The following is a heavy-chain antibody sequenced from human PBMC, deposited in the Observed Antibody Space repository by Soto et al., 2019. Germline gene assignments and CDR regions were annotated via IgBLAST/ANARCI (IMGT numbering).Heavy chain of an antibody. J-gene: IGHJ6*02. CDR1: GFSFTNYA. D-gene: IGHD4-17*01. V-gene: IGHV3-23*01. CDR3: AKGIYGGMGSYYYNMDV. CDR2: ISGGGGTT. Sequence: PGGSLRLSCAASGFSFTNYAVNWVRQAPGKGLEWVSGISGGGGTTYYADSVKGRVSISRYNAENTLYLQMSSLRADDTAVYYCAKGIYGGMGSYYYNMDVWGHGPAVTVSS.